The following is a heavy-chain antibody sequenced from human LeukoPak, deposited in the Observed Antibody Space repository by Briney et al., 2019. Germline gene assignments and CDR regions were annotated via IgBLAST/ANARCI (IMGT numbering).Heavy chain of an antibody. CDR1: GFIFSNHY. CDR2: INEDGSNK. D-gene: IGHD6-19*01. Sequence: GGSLRLSCTASGFIFSNHYMRWIRQAPGKGLEWVANINEDGSNKWHLGSVKGRFTVSRDNARNSLYLQMNSLRVEDTAVYYCTRVIVAVPGYFDYFDFWGQGVLVTVSS. J-gene: IGHJ4*02. CDR3: TRVIVAVPGYFDYFDF. V-gene: IGHV3-7*01.